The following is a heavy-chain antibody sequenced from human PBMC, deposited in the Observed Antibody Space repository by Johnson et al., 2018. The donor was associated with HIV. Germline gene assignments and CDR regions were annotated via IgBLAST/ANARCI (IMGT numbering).Heavy chain of an antibody. Sequence: VQLVESGGGLVQPGGSLRLSCAASGFTFSSYWMSWVRQAPGKGLEWVANIKQDGSEKYYVDSVKGRFTISRDNAKNSIYLQMNSLRAEDTAVYYCARDGEYSSSWYRAFDIWGQGTMVTVSS. D-gene: IGHD6-13*01. J-gene: IGHJ3*02. CDR1: GFTFSSYW. CDR3: ARDGEYSSSWYRAFDI. V-gene: IGHV3-7*04. CDR2: IKQDGSEK.